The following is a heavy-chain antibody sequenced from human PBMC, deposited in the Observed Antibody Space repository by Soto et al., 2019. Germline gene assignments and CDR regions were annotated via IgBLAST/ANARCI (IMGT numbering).Heavy chain of an antibody. CDR1: GYSFAGYW. CDR2: IDPSDSYT. CDR3: ARHTGGDYYYYGMDV. J-gene: IGHJ6*02. Sequence: GESLKISCKGSGYSFAGYWITWVRQKPGKGLEWMGRIDPSDSYTNYSPSFQGHVTISADKSISTAYLQWSSLKASDTAMYYCARHTGGDYYYYGMDVWGQGTTVTVSS. D-gene: IGHD5-18*01. V-gene: IGHV5-10-1*01.